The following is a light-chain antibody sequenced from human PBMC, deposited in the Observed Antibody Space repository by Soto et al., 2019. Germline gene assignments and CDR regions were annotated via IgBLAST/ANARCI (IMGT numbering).Light chain of an antibody. V-gene: IGKV3-20*01. Sequence: EIVLTQSPGTLSLSPGERATLSCRASQSVSSTYLAWYQQKPGQAPRLLIYGGSSRATGIPVRFSGSGSGTEFTLTINSLQPDDYATYYCQQYNSYSWTFGHGTKVDIK. CDR2: GGS. CDR1: QSVSSTY. CDR3: QQYNSYSWT. J-gene: IGKJ1*01.